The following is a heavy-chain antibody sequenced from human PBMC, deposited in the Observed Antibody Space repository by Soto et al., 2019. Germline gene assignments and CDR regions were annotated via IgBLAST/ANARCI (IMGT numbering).Heavy chain of an antibody. D-gene: IGHD3-16*02. J-gene: IGHJ4*02. CDR2: INVYNGNT. V-gene: IGHV1-18*01. CDR1: GYTFTNYG. Sequence: ASVKVSCKASGYTFTNYGISWVRQAPGQGFEWMGWINVYNGNTKYAQKVQGRVTMTTDTSTSTAYMELSSLRSEDTAVYYCVRGRVMITFGVVIVIDYWGQGSPVTVSS. CDR3: VRGRVMITFGVVIVIDY.